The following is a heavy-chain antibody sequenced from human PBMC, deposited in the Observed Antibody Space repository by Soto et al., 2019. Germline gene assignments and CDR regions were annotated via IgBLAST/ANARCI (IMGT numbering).Heavy chain of an antibody. V-gene: IGHV3-33*01. CDR1: GFSFSSYD. CDR3: ARGYSSSRDLGY. CDR2: IWYDGSNK. Sequence: GGSLRLSCAASGFSFSSYDIHWVRQAPGKGLEWVAVIWYDGSNKYYADSVKGRFTISRDNSKNTLYLQMSSLRADDTAVYYCARGYSSSRDLGYWGQGTLVTVS. D-gene: IGHD6-13*01. J-gene: IGHJ4*02.